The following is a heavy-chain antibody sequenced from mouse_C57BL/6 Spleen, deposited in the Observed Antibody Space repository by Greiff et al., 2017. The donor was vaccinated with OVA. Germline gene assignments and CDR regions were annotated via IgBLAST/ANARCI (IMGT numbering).Heavy chain of an antibody. Sequence: VKLVESGAELVKPGASVKLSCKASGYTFTEYTIHWVKQRSGQGLEWIGWFYPGSGSIKYNEKFKDKATLTADKSSSTVYMELSRLTSEDSAVYFCARHEEGGLLRSWFAYWGQGTLVTVSA. CDR1: GYTFTEYT. V-gene: IGHV1-62-2*01. CDR2: FYPGSGSI. J-gene: IGHJ3*01. D-gene: IGHD1-1*01. CDR3: ARHEEGGLLRSWFAY.